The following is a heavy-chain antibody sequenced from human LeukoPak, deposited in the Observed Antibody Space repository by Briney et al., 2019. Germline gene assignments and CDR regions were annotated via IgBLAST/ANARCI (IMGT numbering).Heavy chain of an antibody. CDR3: ARSGKRDGSGSYYNWFDP. V-gene: IGHV1-2*02. Sequence: ASVEVSCKASGYTFTGYYMHWVRQAPGQGLEWMGWINPNSGGTNYAQKFQGRVTMTRDTSTSTVYMELSSLRSEDTAVYYCARSGKRDGSGSYYNWFDPWGQGTLVTVSS. CDR1: GYTFTGYY. D-gene: IGHD3-10*01. CDR2: INPNSGGT. J-gene: IGHJ5*02.